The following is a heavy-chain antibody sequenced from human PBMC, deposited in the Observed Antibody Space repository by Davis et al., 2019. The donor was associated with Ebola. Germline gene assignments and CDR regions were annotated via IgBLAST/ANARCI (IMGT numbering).Heavy chain of an antibody. D-gene: IGHD2-8*01. V-gene: IGHV4-39*07. CDR2: IHYSGST. CDR3: AASGPACTWDY. CDR1: GGSITSISYF. Sequence: MPSETLSLTCTVSGGSITSISYFWGWIRQPPGKGLEWIGSIHYSGSTYYNPSLKSRVTISVDTSKNQFSLRLSSVAAADTAVYYCAASGPACTWDYWGQGILVTASS. J-gene: IGHJ4*02.